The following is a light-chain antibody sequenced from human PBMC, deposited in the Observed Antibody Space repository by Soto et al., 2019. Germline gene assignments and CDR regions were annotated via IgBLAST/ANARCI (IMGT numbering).Light chain of an antibody. CDR3: LQDDRYPWT. CDR2: AAS. V-gene: IGKV1-6*02. Sequence: IQMTQSPSSLSASVGDRVTITCRASQDIGNDLGWYQQKPGKAPNLLIYAASSLRSGVPSRFSGSGSGTHFTLTINSLQAEDSATYFCLQDDRYPWTFGQGTKVDIK. CDR1: QDIGND. J-gene: IGKJ1*01.